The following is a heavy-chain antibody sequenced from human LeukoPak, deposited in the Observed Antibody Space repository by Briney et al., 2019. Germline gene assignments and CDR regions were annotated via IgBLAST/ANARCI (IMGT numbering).Heavy chain of an antibody. V-gene: IGHV3-48*03. CDR1: RFTFRSYE. CDR2: ISGSGIK. Sequence: GGSLRLSCAASRFTFRSYEMNWVRHAPGKGLEWVSYISGSGIKHYADSVKGRFTISRDNAKNSLYLQMNSLRVEDTAVYYCAREDTGVAFDIWGQGTTVTV. CDR3: AREDTGVAFDI. D-gene: IGHD2-8*01. J-gene: IGHJ3*02.